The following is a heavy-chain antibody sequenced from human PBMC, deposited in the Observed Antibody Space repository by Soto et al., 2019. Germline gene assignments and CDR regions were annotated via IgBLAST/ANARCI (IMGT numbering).Heavy chain of an antibody. CDR2: NYHSGTT. V-gene: IGHV4-59*01. J-gene: IGHJ4*02. CDR1: GVTISTYY. D-gene: IGHD5-12*01. Sequence: SETLSLTSAVSGVTISTYYWSWIRQPPGKGLEWIGYNYHSGTTNYNPSLKSRVTISVDTSKNQFSLRLTSVTAADTAIYYCVREAYIGYGHAIDHWGQGILVTVSS. CDR3: VREAYIGYGHAIDH.